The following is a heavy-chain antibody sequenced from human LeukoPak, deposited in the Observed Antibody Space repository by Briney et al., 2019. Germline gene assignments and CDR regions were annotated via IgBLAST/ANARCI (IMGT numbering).Heavy chain of an antibody. CDR1: GFAVRGNY. J-gene: IGHJ6*02. V-gene: IGHV3-53*01. CDR3: ARSLIMDI. CDR2: IYTGGST. Sequence: GGSLRLSCEASGFAVRGNYISWVRQAPGKGLEWVSVIYTGGSTYYAESVKGRFTISRVISKNTLYLQMNSLRAEDTAVYYCARSLIMDIWGRGTTVTVSS. D-gene: IGHD3-16*01.